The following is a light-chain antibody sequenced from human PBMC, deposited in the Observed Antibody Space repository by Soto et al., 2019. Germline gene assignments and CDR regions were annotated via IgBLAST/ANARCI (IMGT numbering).Light chain of an antibody. CDR2: GAS. CDR1: QSISNN. J-gene: IGKJ5*01. V-gene: IGKV3-15*01. CDR3: QQYYNWPSS. Sequence: IVMTQSPSTLSVSLGDRVTLSCRASQSISNNLAWYQQKPGQAPRLLIYGASTRHTGIPARFSGSGSGTEFTLTISSLQSEDFAVYYCQQYYNWPSSFGQGTRLEIK.